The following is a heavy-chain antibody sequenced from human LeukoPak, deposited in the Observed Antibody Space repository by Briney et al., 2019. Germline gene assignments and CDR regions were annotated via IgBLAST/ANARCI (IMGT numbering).Heavy chain of an antibody. D-gene: IGHD2-21*02. Sequence: ASVKVSCKPSGYTFTTFYIHWVRQAPGQGLEWMGWIDPKSGGTNYAQKFQGRVTMTRDTSISTVYMELSRLRSDDTAMYYCARGVLLVTAIGTFDIWGQGTRVTVSS. CDR2: IDPKSGGT. V-gene: IGHV1-2*02. J-gene: IGHJ3*02. CDR3: ARGVLLVTAIGTFDI. CDR1: GYTFTTFY.